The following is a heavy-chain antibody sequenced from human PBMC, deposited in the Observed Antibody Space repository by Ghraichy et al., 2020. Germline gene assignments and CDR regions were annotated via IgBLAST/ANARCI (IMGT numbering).Heavy chain of an antibody. CDR1: GYTFTGYY. V-gene: IGHV1-2*02. CDR3: ARGPHYGDLANDGWFDP. D-gene: IGHD4-17*01. CDR2: INPNSGGT. Sequence: ASVKVSCKASGYTFTGYYMHWVRQAPGQGLEWMGWINPNSGGTNYAQKFQGRVTMTRDTSISTAYMELSRLRSDDTAVYYCARGPHYGDLANDGWFDPWGQGTLVTVSS. J-gene: IGHJ5*02.